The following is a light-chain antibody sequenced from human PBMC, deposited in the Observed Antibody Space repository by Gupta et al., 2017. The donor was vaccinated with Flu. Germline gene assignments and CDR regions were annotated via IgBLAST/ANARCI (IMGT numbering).Light chain of an antibody. CDR2: NDN. V-gene: IGLV1-44*01. CDR3: ATWDDSLNGPV. Sequence: QSLLSQPSSSSGTPGQMVTMPCSGGNPNIGRNTLSRYQQPPGAAPKLIIHNDNQRPSGVPVRFSGSKAGTSASLTFRGLQSEDEGDFYYATWDDSLNGPVFGGGTRLTVL. CDR1: NPNIGRNT. J-gene: IGLJ3*02.